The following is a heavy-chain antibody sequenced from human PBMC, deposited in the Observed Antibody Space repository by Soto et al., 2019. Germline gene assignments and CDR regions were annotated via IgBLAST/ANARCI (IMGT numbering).Heavy chain of an antibody. D-gene: IGHD1-26*01. J-gene: IGHJ3*02. CDR3: ARDLGGSYHDAFDS. V-gene: IGHV1-2*04. CDR2: INPNSGGT. CDR1: GYTFTGYY. Sequence: ASVKVSCKASGYTFTGYYMHWVRQAPGQGLEWMGWINPNSGGTNYAQKFQGWVTMTRDTSISTAYMELSRLRSDDTAVYYCARDLGGSYHDAFDSWGQATRVTVAS.